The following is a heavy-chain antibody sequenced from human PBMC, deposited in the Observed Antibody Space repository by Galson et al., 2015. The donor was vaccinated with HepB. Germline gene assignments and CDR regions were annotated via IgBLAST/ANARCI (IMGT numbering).Heavy chain of an antibody. CDR1: GYTFTSNG. Sequence: SVKVSCKASGYTFTSNGISWVRQAPGHGLEWMGWISANTGNTNYAQKFRGRVTLTRDTSTSSVHMELRSLRIDDTAVYYCARDRLHSLDYWGPGSLVTVSS. CDR2: ISANTGNT. J-gene: IGHJ4*02. CDR3: ARDRLHSLDY. D-gene: IGHD2-15*01. V-gene: IGHV1-18*01.